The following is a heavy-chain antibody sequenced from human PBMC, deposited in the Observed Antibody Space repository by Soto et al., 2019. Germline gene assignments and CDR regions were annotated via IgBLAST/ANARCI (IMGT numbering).Heavy chain of an antibody. CDR2: IRQDGSDN. D-gene: IGHD2-2*01. Sequence: EVQLVESGGGLVQPGGSLRLSCAASEFTLSDYWMTWVRQAPGKGLEWVATIRQDGSDNYYVDSVKGLFTISRDNAKNSLYLQMNSLRVEDTAVYYCVREDCRSTSCSVGAFDIWGQGTIVTASS. CDR1: EFTLSDYW. J-gene: IGHJ3*02. CDR3: VREDCRSTSCSVGAFDI. V-gene: IGHV3-7*01.